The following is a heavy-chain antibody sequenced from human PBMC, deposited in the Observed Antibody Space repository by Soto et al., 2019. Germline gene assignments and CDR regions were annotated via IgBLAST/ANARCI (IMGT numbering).Heavy chain of an antibody. CDR2: ISYSGST. CDR1: GGSISGYY. V-gene: IGHV4-59*12. D-gene: IGHD1-1*01. CDR3: VRDGTKTLRDWFDP. J-gene: IGHJ5*02. Sequence: SETLSLTCTVSGGSISGYYWSWIRQPPGKGLEWIGYISYSGSTNYNPSLKSRVMMSVDTSKKQFSLKLRSVTAADTAVYYCVRDGTKTLRDWFDPWGQGISVTVSS.